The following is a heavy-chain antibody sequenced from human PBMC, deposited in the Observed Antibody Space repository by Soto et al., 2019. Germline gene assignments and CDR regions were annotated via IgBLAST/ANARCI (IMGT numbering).Heavy chain of an antibody. CDR2: ISAYNGNT. V-gene: IGHV1-18*01. J-gene: IGHJ5*02. CDR1: GYTFTSYG. CDR3: ARGIVPNWFDP. Sequence: QVQLVQSGAEVKKPGSSVKVSCKASGYTFTSYGISWVRQAPGHGLEWMGWISAYNGNTNYAQKLQGRVTMTTDTATSTASRELSSLRSDDTAVYYCARGIVPNWFDPWGQGTMVTVSS. D-gene: IGHD3-16*02.